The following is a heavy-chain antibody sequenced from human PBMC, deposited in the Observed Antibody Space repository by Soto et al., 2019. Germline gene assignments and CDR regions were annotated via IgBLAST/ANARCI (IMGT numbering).Heavy chain of an antibody. V-gene: IGHV4-4*02. J-gene: IGHJ6*02. Sequence: QVQLQESGPGLVKPSGTLSLTCAVSGGSISSSNWWSWVRQPPGQGLEWIGEIYHSGSTNYNPSLKSSVTISVDKSKNQCSLIPSSVTAADPAVYDVARVGTDYGMDVWGQGTTVTVSS. CDR2: IYHSGST. CDR1: GGSISSSNW. CDR3: ARVGTDYGMDV.